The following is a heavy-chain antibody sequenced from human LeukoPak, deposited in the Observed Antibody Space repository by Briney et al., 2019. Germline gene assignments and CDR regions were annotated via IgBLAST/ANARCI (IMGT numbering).Heavy chain of an antibody. CDR3: ARDGNYYDSSGPADY. CDR1: RFTFSSYW. D-gene: IGHD3-22*01. Sequence: GRSLRLSCAAPRFTFSSYWMHWVRQASGKGLVWVSRINSDGISTSYADSGKGRFTISRDNAKNTLYLQMISLRAEDTAVYYCARDGNYYDSSGPADYWGQGTLVTVSS. J-gene: IGHJ4*02. CDR2: INSDGIST. V-gene: IGHV3-74*01.